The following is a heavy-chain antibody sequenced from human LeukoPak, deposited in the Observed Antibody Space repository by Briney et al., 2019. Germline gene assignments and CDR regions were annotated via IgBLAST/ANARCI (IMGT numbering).Heavy chain of an antibody. CDR2: IHSSGNS. D-gene: IGHD6-13*01. CDR3: ARGGGMKYSSSWRWFDP. V-gene: IGHV4-39*07. Sequence: SETLSLTCTVSGGSISGTDLYWGWIRQLPGKGLEWIGNIHSSGNSFCNPSLKSRVTISVDTSKNQFSLKLSSVTAADTAVYYCARGGGMKYSSSWRWFDPWGQGTLVTVSS. CDR1: GGSISGTDLY. J-gene: IGHJ5*02.